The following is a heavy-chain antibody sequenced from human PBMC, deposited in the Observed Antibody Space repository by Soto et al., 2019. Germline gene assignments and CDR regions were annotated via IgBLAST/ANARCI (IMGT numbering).Heavy chain of an antibody. Sequence: VASVKVSCKASGYTFTSYYMHWVRQAPGQGLEWMGIINPSGGSTSYAQKFQGRVTMTRDTSTSTVYMELSSLRSEDTAVYYCARTNDCSGGSCRNWFDPWGQGTLVTVSS. J-gene: IGHJ5*02. D-gene: IGHD2-15*01. CDR1: GYTFTSYY. CDR3: ARTNDCSGGSCRNWFDP. CDR2: INPSGGST. V-gene: IGHV1-46*01.